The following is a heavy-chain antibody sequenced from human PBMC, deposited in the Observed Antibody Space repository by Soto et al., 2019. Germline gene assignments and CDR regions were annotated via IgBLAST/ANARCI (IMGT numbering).Heavy chain of an antibody. Sequence: SLRLSCAASGFTFSSYAMSWVRQAPGKGLEWVSAISGSGGSTYYADSVKGRFTISRDNSKNTLYLQMNSLRAEDTAVYYCAKFLAGTNKVDYFDYWGQGTLVTVSS. D-gene: IGHD1-7*01. J-gene: IGHJ4*02. CDR1: GFTFSSYA. V-gene: IGHV3-23*01. CDR2: ISGSGGST. CDR3: AKFLAGTNKVDYFDY.